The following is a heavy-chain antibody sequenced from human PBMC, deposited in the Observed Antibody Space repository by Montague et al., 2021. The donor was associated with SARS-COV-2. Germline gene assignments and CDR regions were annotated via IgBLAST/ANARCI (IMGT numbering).Heavy chain of an antibody. CDR2: IYYSGST. CDR3: ARYKRGGLVVVVPSWFDP. J-gene: IGHJ5*02. D-gene: IGHD2-15*01. CDR1: GGSVSSSGYY. V-gene: IGHV4-39*01. Sequence: SETLSLTCTVSGGSVSSSGYYWGWIRQPPGKGLEWIGSIYYSGSTYYNPSLKSRVTISVDTSKNQFSLRLSSVTAADTAVYYCARYKRGGLVVVVPSWFDPWGQGTLVTVSS.